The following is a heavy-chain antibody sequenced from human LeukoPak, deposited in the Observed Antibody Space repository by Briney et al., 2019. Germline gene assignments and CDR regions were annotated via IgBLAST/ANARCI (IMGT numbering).Heavy chain of an antibody. CDR3: ARDSSRRGGAGGYYFDY. CDR2: ISSSSSYI. CDR1: GFTFSSYS. Sequence: GGSLRLSCAASGFTFSSYSMNWVRQAPGKGLEWVSSISSSSSYIYYVDSVKGRFTISRDNAKNSLYLQMNSLRAEDTAVYYCARDSSRRGGAGGYYFDYWGQGTLVTVSS. J-gene: IGHJ4*02. D-gene: IGHD2-21*01. V-gene: IGHV3-21*01.